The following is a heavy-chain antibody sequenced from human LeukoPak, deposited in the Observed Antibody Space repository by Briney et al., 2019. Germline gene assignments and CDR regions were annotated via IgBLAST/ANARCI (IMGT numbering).Heavy chain of an antibody. D-gene: IGHD3-10*01. Sequence: GESLKISCKGSGYSFTSYWIGWVRQMPGKGLEWIGIIYPGDSDTRYSPSFQGQVTISAEKSISTAYLQWSSLKASDTAMYYCARHGSRIYYGSGSPEGYWGQGTLVTVSS. V-gene: IGHV5-51*01. CDR3: ARHGSRIYYGSGSPEGY. J-gene: IGHJ4*02. CDR2: IYPGDSDT. CDR1: GYSFTSYW.